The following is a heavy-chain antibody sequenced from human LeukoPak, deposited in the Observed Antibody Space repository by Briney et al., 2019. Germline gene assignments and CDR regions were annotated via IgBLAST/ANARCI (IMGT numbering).Heavy chain of an antibody. V-gene: IGHV1-2*02. D-gene: IGHD3-9*01. CDR3: ARVSPTRYYDILTGWDAFDI. CDR2: INPNSGGT. J-gene: IGHJ3*02. CDR1: GYTFTGYY. Sequence: ASVKVSCKASGYTFTGYYMHWVRQAPGQGLEWMGWINPNSGGTSYAQKFQGRVTMTRDTSISTAYMELSRLRSDDTAVYYCARVSPTRYYDILTGWDAFDIWGQGTMVTVSS.